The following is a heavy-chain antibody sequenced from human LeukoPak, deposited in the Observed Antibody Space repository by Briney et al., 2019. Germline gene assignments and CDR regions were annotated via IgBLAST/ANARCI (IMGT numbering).Heavy chain of an antibody. D-gene: IGHD6-6*01. Sequence: GGSLRLSCAASGFTFSSYAMSWVRQAPGKGLEWVSAISGSGGSTYYADSVKGRFTISRDNSKNTLYLQMNSLRAEDTAVYYCAKDENVWSVAARFDAFDIWGQGTMVTVSS. J-gene: IGHJ3*02. CDR3: AKDENVWSVAARFDAFDI. CDR2: ISGSGGST. V-gene: IGHV3-23*01. CDR1: GFTFSSYA.